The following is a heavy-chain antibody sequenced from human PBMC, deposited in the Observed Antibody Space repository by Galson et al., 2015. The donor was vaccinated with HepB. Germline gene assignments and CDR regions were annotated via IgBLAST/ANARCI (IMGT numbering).Heavy chain of an antibody. D-gene: IGHD3-22*01. CDR2: IIPIFGTA. CDR1: GGTFSSYA. V-gene: IGHV1-69*01. CDR3: ARAAPYSSGYYADYYYYYGMDV. J-gene: IGHJ6*02. Sequence: SCKASGGTFSSYAISWVRQAPGQGLEWMGGIIPIFGTANYAQKFQGRVTITADESTSTAYMELSSLRSEDTAVYYCARAAPYSSGYYADYYYYYGMDVWGQGTSVTVSS.